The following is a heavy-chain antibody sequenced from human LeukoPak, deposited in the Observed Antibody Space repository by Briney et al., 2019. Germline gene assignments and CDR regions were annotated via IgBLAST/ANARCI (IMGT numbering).Heavy chain of an antibody. CDR2: IIPIVGTA. V-gene: IGHV1-69*05. CDR3: AREVNWGYDVYFDY. D-gene: IGHD7-27*01. Sequence: ASVKVSCKASGDTFSSYAISWVRQAPGQGLEWVGRIIPIVGTANYAQKFQGRVTITTDESSSTAYMELSSLRSEDTAVYYCAREVNWGYDVYFDYWGQGTLVTVSS. CDR1: GDTFSSYA. J-gene: IGHJ4*02.